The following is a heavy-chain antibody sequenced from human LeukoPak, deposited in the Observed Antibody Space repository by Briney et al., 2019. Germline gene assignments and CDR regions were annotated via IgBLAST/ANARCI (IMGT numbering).Heavy chain of an antibody. CDR2: IRYDGSNK. J-gene: IGHJ4*02. V-gene: IGHV3-30*02. Sequence: PGGSLRLSCAASGFTFSSYGMHWVRQAPGKGLEWVAFIRYDGSNKYYADTVKGRFTISRDNSKNTLYLQMNSLRAEDTAVYYCAKDRLWFGELPSKFDYWGQGTLVTVSS. CDR1: GFTFSSYG. CDR3: AKDRLWFGELPSKFDY. D-gene: IGHD3-10*01.